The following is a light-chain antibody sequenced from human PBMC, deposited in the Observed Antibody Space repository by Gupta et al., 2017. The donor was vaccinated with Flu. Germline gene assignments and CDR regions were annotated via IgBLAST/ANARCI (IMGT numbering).Light chain of an antibody. Sequence: GERATLSCRASHNVGSNLAWYQQKPGQAPRLLISDASTGATGVPARVSGSGSGTEFSITISSLQSEDCALYYCQQYSSWPFTFGGGTRVEIK. V-gene: IGKV3-15*01. CDR2: DAS. CDR3: QQYSSWPFT. CDR1: HNVGSN. J-gene: IGKJ4*01.